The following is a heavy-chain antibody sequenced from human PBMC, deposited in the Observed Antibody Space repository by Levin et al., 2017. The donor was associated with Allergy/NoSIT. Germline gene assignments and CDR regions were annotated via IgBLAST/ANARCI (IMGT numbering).Heavy chain of an antibody. D-gene: IGHD6-13*01. CDR1: GGSISSYY. CDR3: AVGGVNSSFDY. Sequence: SETLSLTCTVSGGSISSYYWSWIRQPPGKGLEWIGYIYYSGSTNYNPSLKSRVTISVDTSKNQFSLKLSSVTAADTAVYYCAVGGVNSSFDYWGQGTLVTVSS. CDR2: IYYSGST. V-gene: IGHV4-59*01. J-gene: IGHJ4*02.